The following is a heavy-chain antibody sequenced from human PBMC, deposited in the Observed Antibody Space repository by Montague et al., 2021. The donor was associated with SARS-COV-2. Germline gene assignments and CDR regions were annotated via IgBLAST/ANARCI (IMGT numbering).Heavy chain of an antibody. J-gene: IGHJ6*02. Sequence: SETLSLTCTVSGGSISSYYWSWIRQPPRKGLEWIGRIYPSGSTKYNPSLKSRVTMTVDTSKNQFSLKLSSVTAANTAVYYCARDHITILFMVYYYGMDVWGQGTTVTVSS. CDR3: ARDHITILFMVYYYGMDV. CDR1: GGSISSYY. CDR2: IYPSGST. D-gene: IGHD3-10*01. V-gene: IGHV4-4*07.